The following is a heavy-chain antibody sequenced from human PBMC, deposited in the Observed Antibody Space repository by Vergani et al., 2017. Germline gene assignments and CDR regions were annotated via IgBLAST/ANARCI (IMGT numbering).Heavy chain of an antibody. CDR1: GYSISSGYY. V-gene: IGHV4-38-2*02. D-gene: IGHD3-10*01. CDR2: IYHSGST. CDR3: ARDWPGVLLWFGEKSPTAYFDY. Sequence: QVQLQESGPGLVKPSETLSLTCAVSGYSISSGYYWGWIRQPPGKGLEWIGSIYHSGSTYYNPSLKSRVTISVDTSKNQFSLKLSSVTAADTSVYYCARDWPGVLLWFGEKSPTAYFDYWGQGTLVTVSS. J-gene: IGHJ4*02.